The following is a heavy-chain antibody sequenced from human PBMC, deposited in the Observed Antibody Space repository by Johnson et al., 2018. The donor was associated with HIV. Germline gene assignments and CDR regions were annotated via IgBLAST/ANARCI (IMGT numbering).Heavy chain of an antibody. J-gene: IGHJ3*02. CDR2: ISWNSGRI. D-gene: IGHD6-13*01. CDR1: GFTFSSHW. Sequence: VQLVESGGGVVRPGGSLRLSCAASGFTFSSHWMHWVRQAPGKGLEWVSGISWNSGRIGYADSVKGRFTISRDNAKNSLYVQMTSLRAEDTALYYCAKDMSRIAAGSDAFDIWGQGTMVTVSS. CDR3: AKDMSRIAAGSDAFDI. V-gene: IGHV3-9*01.